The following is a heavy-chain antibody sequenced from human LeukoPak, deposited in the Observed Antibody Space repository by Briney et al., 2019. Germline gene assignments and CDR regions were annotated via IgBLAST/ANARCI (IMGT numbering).Heavy chain of an antibody. Sequence: ASVKVSCEASGYTFISYYMHWVRQAPGQGLEWMGVINRSAGSTSYTQKFQGRVTMTRGTSTSTVYMELSSLTSEDTAVYYCASDLGDSSGYSVFDFWGQGTLVTVSS. CDR3: ASDLGDSSGYSVFDF. V-gene: IGHV1-46*01. CDR2: INRSAGST. J-gene: IGHJ4*02. CDR1: GYTFISYY. D-gene: IGHD3-22*01.